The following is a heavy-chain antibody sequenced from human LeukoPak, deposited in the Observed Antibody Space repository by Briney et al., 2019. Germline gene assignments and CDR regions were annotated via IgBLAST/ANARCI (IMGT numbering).Heavy chain of an antibody. Sequence: SQTLSLTCAISGDSVSSRRFSWSWKRQSPSSGLEYLGRTRYRSTWNTFYSLSVEGRITINADTSRYEVSLRLSSVTPEDTALYYCVRDFNWAFDYWGQGTLVTVSS. CDR2: TRYRSTWNT. CDR3: VRDFNWAFDY. D-gene: IGHD3-16*01. CDR1: GDSVSSRRFS. J-gene: IGHJ4*02. V-gene: IGHV6-1*01.